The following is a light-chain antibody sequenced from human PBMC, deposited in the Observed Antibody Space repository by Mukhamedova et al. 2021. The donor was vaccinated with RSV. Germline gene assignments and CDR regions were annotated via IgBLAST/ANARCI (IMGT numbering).Light chain of an antibody. V-gene: IGKV1-27*01. J-gene: IGKJ3*01. CDR3: QNYNYAPLT. CDR2: AAS. Sequence: WYQRRVHGKVPKFLIYAASTLQSGVPSRFSGGGSGTDLTLTISSRQPEDGATYDCQNYNYAPLTFGPVTKVDIK.